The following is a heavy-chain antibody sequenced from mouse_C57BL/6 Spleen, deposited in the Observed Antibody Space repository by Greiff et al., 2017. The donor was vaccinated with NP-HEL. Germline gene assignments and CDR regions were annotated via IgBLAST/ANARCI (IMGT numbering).Heavy chain of an antibody. CDR1: GFTFSSYA. J-gene: IGHJ4*01. D-gene: IGHD2-4*01. CDR3: ARGEGLRLAMDY. CDR2: ISDGGSYT. Sequence: EVNVVESGGGLVKPGGSLKLSCAASGFTFSSYAMSWVRQTPEKRLEWVATISDGGSYTYYPDNVKGRFTISRDNAKNNLYLQMSQLKSEDTAMYYCARGEGLRLAMDYWGQGTSVTVSS. V-gene: IGHV5-4*03.